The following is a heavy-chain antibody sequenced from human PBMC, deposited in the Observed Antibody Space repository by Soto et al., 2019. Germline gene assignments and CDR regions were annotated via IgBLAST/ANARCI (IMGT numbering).Heavy chain of an antibody. V-gene: IGHV3-48*02. D-gene: IGHD2-15*01. CDR1: GFTFSSYS. CDR2: ISSSSSTI. CDR3: ARSSGGKGPDAFDI. J-gene: IGHJ3*02. Sequence: GGSLRLSCAASGFTFSSYSMNWVRQAPGKGLEWVSYISSSSSTIYYADSVKGRFTISRDNAKNSLYLQMNSLRDEDTAVYYCARSSGGKGPDAFDIWGQGTMVTVSS.